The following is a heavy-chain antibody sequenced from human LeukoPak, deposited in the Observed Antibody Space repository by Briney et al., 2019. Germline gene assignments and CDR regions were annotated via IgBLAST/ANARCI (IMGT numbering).Heavy chain of an antibody. Sequence: GGSLRLSCAASGFTFSSYAMSWVRQAPGKGLEWASAISGSGGSTYYADSVKGRFTISRDNSKNTLYLQTNSLRAEDAAVYYCARQLELRSRRDAFDIWGQGTMVTVSS. J-gene: IGHJ3*02. CDR3: ARQLELRSRRDAFDI. CDR2: ISGSGGST. V-gene: IGHV3-23*01. CDR1: GFTFSSYA. D-gene: IGHD1-7*01.